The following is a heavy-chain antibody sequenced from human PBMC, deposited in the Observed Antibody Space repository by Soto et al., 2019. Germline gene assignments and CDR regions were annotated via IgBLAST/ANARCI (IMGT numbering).Heavy chain of an antibody. V-gene: IGHV3-23*01. CDR2: ISGRGGRT. J-gene: IGHJ4*02. CDR3: AKTAEAVAGTVYGY. CDR1: GSTFSSHA. D-gene: IGHD6-19*01. Sequence: VGSLRLSCAASGSTFSSHAMGWVRQPPGKGLGWVSGISGRGGRTYYADSVKGRFTVSRDNSKTTLYLRMSRLRAENTAVYYCAKTAEAVAGTVYGYWGQGILGTVSS.